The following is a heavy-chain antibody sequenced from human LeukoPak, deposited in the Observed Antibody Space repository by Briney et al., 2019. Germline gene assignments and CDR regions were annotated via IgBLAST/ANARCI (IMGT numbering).Heavy chain of an antibody. CDR1: GGSISSGSYY. J-gene: IGHJ5*02. D-gene: IGHD3-3*01. V-gene: IGHV4-61*02. Sequence: PSQTLSLTCTVSGGSISSGSYYWSWIRQPAGKGLGWIGRIYTSGSTNYNPSLKSRVTISVDTSKNQFSLKLSSVTAADTAVYYCARIQGITYYDFWSGHVTQPWGQGTLVTVSS. CDR3: ARIQGITYYDFWSGHVTQP. CDR2: IYTSGST.